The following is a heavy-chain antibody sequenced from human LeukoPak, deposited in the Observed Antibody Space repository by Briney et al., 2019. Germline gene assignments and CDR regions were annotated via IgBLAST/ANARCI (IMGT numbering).Heavy chain of an antibody. D-gene: IGHD3-3*01. V-gene: IGHV4-34*01. CDR3: ASLLGYYDFWSGYYTPLDGMDV. Sequence: SSETLSLTCAVYGGSFSGYYWSWIRQPPGKGLEWIGEINHSGSTNYNPSLKGRVTISVDTSKNQFSLKLSSVTAADTAVYYCASLLGYYDFWSGYYTPLDGMDVWGQGTTVTVSS. CDR1: GGSFSGYY. CDR2: INHSGST. J-gene: IGHJ6*02.